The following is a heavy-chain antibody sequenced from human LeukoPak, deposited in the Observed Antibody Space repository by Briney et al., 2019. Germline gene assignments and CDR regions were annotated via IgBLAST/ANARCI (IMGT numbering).Heavy chain of an antibody. J-gene: IGHJ4*02. CDR3: ARHYYYDSSGYYSPYDY. CDR1: GYIFTSYG. D-gene: IGHD3-22*01. Sequence: GASVKVSCTASGYIFTSYGISWVRQAPGQGLEWMGWINSYNVNKNYAQKLLGRVTMTTDTSTSTAYMELRSLRSDDTAVYYCARHYYYDSSGYYSPYDYWGQGTLVTVSS. CDR2: INSYNVNK. V-gene: IGHV1-18*01.